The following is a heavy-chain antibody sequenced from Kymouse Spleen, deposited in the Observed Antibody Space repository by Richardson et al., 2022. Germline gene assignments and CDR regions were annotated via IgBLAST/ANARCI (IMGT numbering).Heavy chain of an antibody. V-gene: IGHV3-9*01. D-gene: IGHD6-13*01,IGHD6-25*01,IGHD6-6*01. CDR1: GFTFDDYA. CDR3: AKDMGYSSSHYYGMDV. Sequence: EVQLVESGGGLVQPGRSLRLSCAASGFTFDDYAMHWVRQAPGKGLEWVSGISWNSGSIGYADSVKGRFTISRDNAKNSLYLQMNSLRAEDTALYYCAKDMGYSSSHYYGMDVWGQGTTVTVSS. CDR2: ISWNSGSI. J-gene: IGHJ6*02.